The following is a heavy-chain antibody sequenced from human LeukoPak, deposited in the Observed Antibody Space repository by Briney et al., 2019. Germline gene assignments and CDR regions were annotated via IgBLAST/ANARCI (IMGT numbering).Heavy chain of an antibody. Sequence: SVKVSCKASGGTFSSYAISWVRQAPGQGLEWMGRIIPIFGTANYAQKFQGGVTITTDESTSTAYMELSSLRSEDTAVYYCATSQDPYYYDSSGYYYWGQGTLVTVSS. CDR3: ATSQDPYYYDSSGYYY. CDR2: IIPIFGTA. J-gene: IGHJ4*02. V-gene: IGHV1-69*05. D-gene: IGHD3-22*01. CDR1: GGTFSSYA.